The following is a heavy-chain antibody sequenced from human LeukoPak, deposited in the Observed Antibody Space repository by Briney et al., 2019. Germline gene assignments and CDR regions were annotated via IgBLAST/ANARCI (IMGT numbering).Heavy chain of an antibody. CDR2: IYPGDSDT. Sequence: GESLKISCKGSGYSFTSYWIGWVRQMPGKGLEWMGIIYPGDSDTRYSPSSQGQVTISADKSISTAYLQWSSLKASDTAMYYCVRLSSSPYYYYYGMDVWGQGTTVTVSS. V-gene: IGHV5-51*01. D-gene: IGHD6-13*01. CDR1: GYSFTSYW. J-gene: IGHJ6*02. CDR3: VRLSSSPYYYYYGMDV.